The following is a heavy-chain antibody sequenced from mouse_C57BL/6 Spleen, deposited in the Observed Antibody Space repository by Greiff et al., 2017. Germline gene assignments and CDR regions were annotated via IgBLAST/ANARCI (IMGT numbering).Heavy chain of an antibody. CDR2: IDPSDSYT. D-gene: IGHD2-10*02. J-gene: IGHJ2*01. V-gene: IGHV1-50*01. Sequence: QVQLQHPGAELVKPGASVKLSCKASGYTFTSYWMQWVKQRPGQGLEWIGEIDPSDSYTNYNQKFKGKATLTVDTSSSTAYMQLSSLTSEDSAVYYCARRGYGNFYFDYWGQGTTLTVSS. CDR1: GYTFTSYW. CDR3: ARRGYGNFYFDY.